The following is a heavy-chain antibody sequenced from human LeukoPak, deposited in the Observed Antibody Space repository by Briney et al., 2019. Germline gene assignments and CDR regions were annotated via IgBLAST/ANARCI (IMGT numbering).Heavy chain of an antibody. CDR1: GFXFRNAW. V-gene: IGHV3-15*01. Sequence: GGSLRLSCAASGFXFRNAWMSWVRQAPGKGLEWVGRIKSKTDGGTTDYAAPVKGRFTISRDDSKNTLYLQMNSLKTEDTAVYYCASVLTGYYDYFDYWGQGTLVTVSS. D-gene: IGHD3-9*01. CDR2: IKSKTDGGTT. J-gene: IGHJ4*02. CDR3: ASVLTGYYDYFDY.